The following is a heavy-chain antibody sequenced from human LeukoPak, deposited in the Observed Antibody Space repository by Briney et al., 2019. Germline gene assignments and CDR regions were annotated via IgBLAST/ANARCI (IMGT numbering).Heavy chain of an antibody. CDR3: AAAPTKNYDILNNDAFDI. D-gene: IGHD3-9*01. Sequence: GASVKVSCKASGYTSTSYDINWVRQATGQGLEWMGWMNPNSGNTGHAQKFQGRVTMTRNTSISTAYMELSSLRSEDAAVYYCAAAPTKNYDILNNDAFDIWGQGTMVTVSS. V-gene: IGHV1-8*01. J-gene: IGHJ3*02. CDR1: GYTSTSYD. CDR2: MNPNSGNT.